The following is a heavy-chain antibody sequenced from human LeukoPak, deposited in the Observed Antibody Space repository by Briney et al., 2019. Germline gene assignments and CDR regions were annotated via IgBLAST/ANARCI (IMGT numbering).Heavy chain of an antibody. J-gene: IGHJ4*02. CDR2: ISYDGSNK. V-gene: IGHV3-30*18. CDR3: AKDLYYYDSSGYYLFDY. D-gene: IGHD3-22*01. CDR1: GFTFSSYG. Sequence: NPGGSLRLSCAASGFTFSSYGMHWVRQAPGKGLEWVAVISYDGSNKYYADSVKGRFTISRDNSKNTLYLQMNSLRAEDTAVYYCAKDLYYYDSSGYYLFDYWGQGTLVTVSS.